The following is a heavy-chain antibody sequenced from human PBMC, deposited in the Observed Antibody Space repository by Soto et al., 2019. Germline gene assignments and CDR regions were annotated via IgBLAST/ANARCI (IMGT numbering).Heavy chain of an antibody. D-gene: IGHD1-7*01. CDR3: ASGITGTKREYYYYGMDV. CDR1: GYNFTSYW. J-gene: IGHJ6*02. Sequence: VESLKISCNGSGYNFTSYWIGWVRQMPGKGLEWMGIIYPGDSDTRYSPSFQGQVTISADKSISTAYLQWSSLKASDTAMYYCASGITGTKREYYYYGMDVWGQGTTVTVSS. V-gene: IGHV5-51*01. CDR2: IYPGDSDT.